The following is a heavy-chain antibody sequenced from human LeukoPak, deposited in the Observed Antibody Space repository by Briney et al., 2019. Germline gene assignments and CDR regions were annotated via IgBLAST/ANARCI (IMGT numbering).Heavy chain of an antibody. CDR3: ARDITGYDSSGYSFV. CDR1: GFTLSDYY. D-gene: IGHD3-22*01. CDR2: ISSSGSTI. V-gene: IGHV3-11*01. Sequence: GGSLRLSCAASGFTLSDYYMTWIRQAPGKGLEWVSYISSSGSTIYYADSVKGRFTISRDNAKNSLYLQMNSLRAEDTAVYYCARDITGYDSSGYSFVWGQGTTVTVSS. J-gene: IGHJ6*02.